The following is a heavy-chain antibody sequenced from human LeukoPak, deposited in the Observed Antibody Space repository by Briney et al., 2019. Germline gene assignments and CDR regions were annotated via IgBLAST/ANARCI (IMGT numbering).Heavy chain of an antibody. CDR2: ISSCSSYI. V-gene: IGHV3-21*01. CDR1: GFTFSSYS. Sequence: PGGSLRLSCAASGFTFSSYSMNWVRQAPGKGLEWVSSISSCSSYIYYADSVKGRFTISRDNAKNSLYLQMNSLRAEDTAVYYCARGETPYCSSTSCYMNWFDPWGQGTLVTVSS. D-gene: IGHD2-2*02. CDR3: ARGETPYCSSTSCYMNWFDP. J-gene: IGHJ5*02.